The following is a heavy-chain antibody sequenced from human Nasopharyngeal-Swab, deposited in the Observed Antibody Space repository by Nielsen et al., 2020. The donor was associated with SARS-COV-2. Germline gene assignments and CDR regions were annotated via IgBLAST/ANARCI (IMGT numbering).Heavy chain of an antibody. D-gene: IGHD2-2*01. CDR3: ARGGYYCSSTSCYYYSGYYYGMDA. V-gene: IGHV4-34*01. CDR2: INHSGST. J-gene: IGHJ6*02. Sequence: WIRQRPGKGLDWIGEINHSGSTKYNPSLKSRVNISVDTSKNQFSLKVSSVTAADTAVYYCARGGYYCSSTSCYYYSGYYYGMDAWGQGTTVTVSS.